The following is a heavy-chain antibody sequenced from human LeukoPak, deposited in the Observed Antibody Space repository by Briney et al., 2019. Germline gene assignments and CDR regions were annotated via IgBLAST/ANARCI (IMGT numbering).Heavy chain of an antibody. V-gene: IGHV1-69*13. J-gene: IGHJ5*02. CDR1: GGTFSSYA. Sequence: ASVKVSCKASGGTFSSYAISWVRQAPGQGLEWMGGIIPIFGTANYAQKFLGRVTITADESTSTAYMELSSLRSEDTAVYYCVRMGRSSGWYWFDPWGQGTLVTVSS. D-gene: IGHD6-19*01. CDR3: VRMGRSSGWYWFDP. CDR2: IIPIFGTA.